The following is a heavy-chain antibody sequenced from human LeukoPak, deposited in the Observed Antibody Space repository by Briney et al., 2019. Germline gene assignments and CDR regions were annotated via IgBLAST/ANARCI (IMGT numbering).Heavy chain of an antibody. V-gene: IGHV3-23*01. Sequence: GGSLRLSCEVSGFTFSDYAMSWVRQAPGEGLEWVSAVSGSGGRTYYADSMKGRFTISRDNSKNTTYLQMNSLRAEDTAVYHCAKARGIVFYYHYGMDVWGQGTTVTVSS. CDR1: GFTFSDYA. J-gene: IGHJ6*02. CDR2: VSGSGGRT. CDR3: AKARGIVFYYHYGMDV. D-gene: IGHD3-16*01.